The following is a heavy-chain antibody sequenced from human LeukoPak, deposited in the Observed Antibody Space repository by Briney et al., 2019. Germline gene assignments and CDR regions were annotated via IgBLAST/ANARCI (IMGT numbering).Heavy chain of an antibody. CDR3: ARDGIAVAGTAWFDP. CDR2: INPNSGGT. Sequence: VASVKVSCKASGYTFTGYYMHWVRQAPGQGLEWMGWINPNSGGTNYAQKFQGRVTMTRDTSISTAYMKLSRLRSDDTAVYYCARDGIAVAGTAWFDPWGQGTLVTVSS. V-gene: IGHV1-2*02. J-gene: IGHJ5*02. D-gene: IGHD6-19*01. CDR1: GYTFTGYY.